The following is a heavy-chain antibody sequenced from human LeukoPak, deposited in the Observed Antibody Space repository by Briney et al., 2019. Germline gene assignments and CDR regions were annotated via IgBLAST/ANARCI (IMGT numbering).Heavy chain of an antibody. V-gene: IGHV3-53*01. Sequence: AGGSLRRSCAASGFTVSNNYMSWVRQAPGKGLEWVSVIHSGGTTNYADSVQGRFTISRDNSKTTVYLHMNSLRAEDTAVYYCARDSDSGYGPFASWGQGTLVTVSS. J-gene: IGHJ4*02. CDR3: ARDSDSGYGPFAS. CDR2: IHSGGTT. D-gene: IGHD5-12*01. CDR1: GFTVSNNY.